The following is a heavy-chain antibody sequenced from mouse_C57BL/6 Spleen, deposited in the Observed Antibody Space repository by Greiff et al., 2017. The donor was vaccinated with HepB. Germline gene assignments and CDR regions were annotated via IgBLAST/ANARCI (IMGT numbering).Heavy chain of an antibody. CDR2: FYPGSGGT. CDR1: GYTFTEYT. Sequence: VQLQESGAELVKPGASVKLSCKASGYTFTEYTIHWVKQRSGQGLEWIGWFYPGSGGTKYNEKFKDKATLTADKSSSTVYMELSRLTSEDSAVYFCARHEGLLYGAYAIDYWGQGTSVTVSS. V-gene: IGHV1-62-2*01. CDR3: ARHEGLLYGAYAIDY. D-gene: IGHD2-12*01. J-gene: IGHJ4*01.